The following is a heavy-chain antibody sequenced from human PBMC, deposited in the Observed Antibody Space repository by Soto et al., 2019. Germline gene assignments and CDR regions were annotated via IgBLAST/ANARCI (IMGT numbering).Heavy chain of an antibody. Sequence: SETLSLTCTVSGGSISSGGYYWSWIRQHPGKGLEWIGYIYYSGSTYYNPSLKSRVTISVDTSKNQFSLKLSSVTAADTPVYYCARGGSGMDYDFWSGYATTKWFDPWGQGTLVTVSS. CDR3: ARGGSGMDYDFWSGYATTKWFDP. J-gene: IGHJ5*02. CDR1: GGSISSGGYY. V-gene: IGHV4-31*03. D-gene: IGHD3-3*01. CDR2: IYYSGST.